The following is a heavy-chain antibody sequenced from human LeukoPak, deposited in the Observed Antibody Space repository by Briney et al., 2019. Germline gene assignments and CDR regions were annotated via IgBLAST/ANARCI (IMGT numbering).Heavy chain of an antibody. V-gene: IGHV4-59*01. CDR3: ARAYSRVHGLDI. Sequence: KASETLSLTCTVSGGSISSYYWSWIRQPPGGGLKWIGYIYKSGSTNYDPSLKSRVTISLDTSKNQFSLKLSSVTAADTAVYYCARAYSRVHGLDIWGQGTRVTVSS. D-gene: IGHD3-22*01. J-gene: IGHJ3*02. CDR1: GGSISSYY. CDR2: IYKSGST.